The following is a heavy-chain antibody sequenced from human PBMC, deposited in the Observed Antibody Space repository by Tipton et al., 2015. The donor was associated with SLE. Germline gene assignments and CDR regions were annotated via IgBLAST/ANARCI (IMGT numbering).Heavy chain of an antibody. J-gene: IGHJ3*02. Sequence: SLRLSCAASGFTFSSYGMHWVRQAPGKGLEWVAFIRYDGSNKYYADSVKGRFTISRDNSKNTLYLQMNSLRAEDTAVYYCAKDLDYSSSSPDAFDIWGQGTMVTVSS. CDR2: IRYDGSNK. D-gene: IGHD6-6*01. V-gene: IGHV3-30*02. CDR1: GFTFSSYG. CDR3: AKDLDYSSSSPDAFDI.